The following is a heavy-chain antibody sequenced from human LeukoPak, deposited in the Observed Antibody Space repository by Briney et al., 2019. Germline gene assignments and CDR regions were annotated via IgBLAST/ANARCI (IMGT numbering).Heavy chain of an antibody. D-gene: IGHD6-13*01. CDR1: GYTFTSYD. CDR2: MNPNSGNT. J-gene: IGHJ4*02. CDR3: ARAYSSSWAPYYFDY. Sequence: ASVKVSCKASGYTFTSYDINWVRQATGQGLEWMGWMNPNSGNTGYAQKFQGRVTITRNTSISTAYMELSSLRSEDTAVYYCARAYSSSWAPYYFDYWGQGTLVTVSS. V-gene: IGHV1-8*03.